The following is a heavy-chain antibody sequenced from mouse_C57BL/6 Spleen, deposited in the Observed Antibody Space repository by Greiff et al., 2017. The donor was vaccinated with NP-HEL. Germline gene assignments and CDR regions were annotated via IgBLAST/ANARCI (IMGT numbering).Heavy chain of an antibody. CDR3: ARGFTYYYGSSYSYAMDY. CDR2: IDPNSGGT. Sequence: VKQSCKASGYTFTSYWMHWVKQRPGRGLEWIGRIDPNSGGTKYNEKFKSKATLTVDKPSSTAYMQLSSLTSEDSAVYYCARGFTYYYGSSYSYAMDYWGQGTSVTVSS. CDR1: GYTFTSYW. J-gene: IGHJ4*01. V-gene: IGHV1-72*01. D-gene: IGHD1-1*01.